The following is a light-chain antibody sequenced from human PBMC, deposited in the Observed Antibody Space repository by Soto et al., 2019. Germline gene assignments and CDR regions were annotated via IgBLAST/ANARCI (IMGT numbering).Light chain of an antibody. V-gene: IGKV3-20*01. CDR2: GAS. J-gene: IGKJ4*01. CDR3: QQYNNWPLT. Sequence: ESVLTQSPGTLSLSPGERATLSCRASQNVSSNYLAWYQQKPGQAPRLLIYGASSRATGIPDRFSGSGSGTEFTLTISSLLSEDFAVYSCQQYNNWPLTFGGGTKVDIK. CDR1: QNVSSNY.